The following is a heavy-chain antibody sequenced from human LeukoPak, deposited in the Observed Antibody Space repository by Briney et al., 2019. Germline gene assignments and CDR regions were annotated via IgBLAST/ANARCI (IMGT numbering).Heavy chain of an antibody. CDR2: IYYSGST. J-gene: IGHJ5*02. CDR1: GGSISSYY. Sequence: PSETLSLTCTVSGGSISSYYWSWIRQPPGKGLEWIGYIYYSGSTYYNPSLKSRVTISVDTSKNQFSLKLSSVTAADTAVYYCASYSSSSDRASGAYNWFDPWGQGTLVTVSS. V-gene: IGHV4-59*08. CDR3: ASYSSSSDRASGAYNWFDP. D-gene: IGHD6-6*01.